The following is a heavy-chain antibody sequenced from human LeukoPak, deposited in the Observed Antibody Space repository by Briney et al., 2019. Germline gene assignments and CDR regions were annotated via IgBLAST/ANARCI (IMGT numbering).Heavy chain of an antibody. CDR3: AREGDVATIHYGMDV. Sequence: GSLRLSCAASGFTFSSYWMSWVRRAPGKGLEWVANIKQDGSEKYYVDSVKGRFTISRDNAKNSLYLQMNSLRAEDTAVYYCAREGDVATIHYGMDVWGQGTTVTVSS. J-gene: IGHJ6*02. D-gene: IGHD5-12*01. V-gene: IGHV3-7*01. CDR1: GFTFSSYW. CDR2: IKQDGSEK.